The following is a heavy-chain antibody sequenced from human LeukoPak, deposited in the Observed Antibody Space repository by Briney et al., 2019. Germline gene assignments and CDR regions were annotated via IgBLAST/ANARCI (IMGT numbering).Heavy chain of an antibody. CDR2: IYFSGST. CDR1: GGSISSGPYY. CDR3: ASSYCSSTTCAVANFDY. D-gene: IGHD2-2*01. J-gene: IGHJ4*02. V-gene: IGHV4-39*01. Sequence: SETLSLTCSVSGGSISSGPYYWGWIRQPPGKDLEWIGSIYFSGSTYYNPSLKSRVTISVDMSKNQFSLKSSFVTAADTAVYYCASSYCSSTTCAVANFDYWGQGTLVTVSS.